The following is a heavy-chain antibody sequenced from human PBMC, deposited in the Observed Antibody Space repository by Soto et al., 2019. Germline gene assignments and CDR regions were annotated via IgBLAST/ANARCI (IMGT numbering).Heavy chain of an antibody. CDR1: GFTFSSYA. CDR2: ISGSGGST. J-gene: IGHJ6*03. D-gene: IGHD3-10*01. CDR3: AKGFPGGFGELSHKYYYYMDV. Sequence: EVQLLESGGGLVQPGGSLRLSCAASGFTFSSYAMSWVRQAPGKGLEWVSAISGSGGSTYYADSVKGRFTISRDNSKNTLYLQMNSLRAEDTAVYYCAKGFPGGFGELSHKYYYYMDVWGKGTTVTVSS. V-gene: IGHV3-23*01.